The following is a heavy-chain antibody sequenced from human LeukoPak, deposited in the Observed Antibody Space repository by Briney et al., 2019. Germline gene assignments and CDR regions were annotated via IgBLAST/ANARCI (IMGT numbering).Heavy chain of an antibody. J-gene: IGHJ4*02. CDR1: GFTFSSYA. CDR3: AGDFREVRGVIDY. V-gene: IGHV3-30-3*01. Sequence: QSGGSLRLSCAASGFTFSSYAMHWVRQAPGKGLEWVAVISYDGSNKYYADSVKGRFTISRDNSKNTLYLQMNSLRAEDTAVYYCAGDFREVRGVIDYWGQGTLVTVSS. CDR2: ISYDGSNK. D-gene: IGHD3-10*01.